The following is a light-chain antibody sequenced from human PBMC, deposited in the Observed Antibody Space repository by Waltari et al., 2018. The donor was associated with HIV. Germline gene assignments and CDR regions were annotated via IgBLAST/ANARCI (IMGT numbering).Light chain of an antibody. CDR2: GAN. CDR1: SLRSFF. Sequence: SSELTQDPVLSVALGQTIKITCQGDSLRSFFPNWYQQTPGQAPILVVYGANRLPSGIPDRFYASNSGNTSSWIISDSQAVDEADYYCHSRDTDGDHYVFGGGTRVIV. V-gene: IGLV3-19*01. CDR3: HSRDTDGDHYV. J-gene: IGLJ1*01.